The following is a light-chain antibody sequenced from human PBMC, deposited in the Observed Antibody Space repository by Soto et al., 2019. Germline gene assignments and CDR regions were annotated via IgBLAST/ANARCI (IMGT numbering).Light chain of an antibody. CDR2: GAS. CDR1: QSVSSN. CDR3: QQYNNWPPLT. V-gene: IGKV3-15*01. Sequence: EIVMTQSPATLSVSPGERATLSCRASQSVSSNLAWSQQKPGQAPRLLIYGASTRATGIPARFSGSASGTEFTLTISSLQSEDFAVYYCQQYNNWPPLTFGGGTKVEIK. J-gene: IGKJ4*01.